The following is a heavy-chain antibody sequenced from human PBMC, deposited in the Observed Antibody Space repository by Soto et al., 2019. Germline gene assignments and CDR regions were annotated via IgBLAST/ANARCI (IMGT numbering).Heavy chain of an antibody. CDR1: GFTFDEFG. CDR3: AKGYSVEGDYYVSSGYYSNPENPFDY. J-gene: IGHJ4*02. CDR2: ISGSGGST. D-gene: IGHD3-22*01. V-gene: IGHV3-23*01. Sequence: GGSLRLSCAASGFTFDEFGMSWVRQAPGKGLEWVSAISGSGGSTYYADSVKGRFTISRDNSKNTLYLQMNSLRAEDTAVYYCAKGYSVEGDYYVSSGYYSNPENPFDYWGQGALVTVSS.